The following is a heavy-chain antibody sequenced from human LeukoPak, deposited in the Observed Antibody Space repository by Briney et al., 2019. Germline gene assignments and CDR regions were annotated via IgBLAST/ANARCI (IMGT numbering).Heavy chain of an antibody. V-gene: IGHV3-9*01. Sequence: GGSLRLSCAASGFTFDDYAMHWVRQAPGKGLEWVSGISWNSGSIGYADSVRGRFTISRDNAKNSLYLQMNSLRAEDTALYYCAKVPTSRGSYYYFDYWGQGTLVTVSS. CDR3: AKVPTSRGSYYYFDY. CDR1: GFTFDDYA. CDR2: ISWNSGSI. J-gene: IGHJ4*02. D-gene: IGHD1-26*01.